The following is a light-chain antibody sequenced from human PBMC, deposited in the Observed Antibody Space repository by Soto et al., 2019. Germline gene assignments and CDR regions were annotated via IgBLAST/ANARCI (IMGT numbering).Light chain of an antibody. J-gene: IGLJ3*02. CDR3: LLYYGGAPV. CDR2: STS. Sequence: QAVVTQEPSLTVSPGGTVTLTCASSTGAVTSGYYPKWFQQKPGQAPRALIYSTSNKQSWTPARFSGSLLGGKAALTLSGVQPEDEAEYYCLLYYGGAPVFGGGTKLTVL. CDR1: TGAVTSGYY. V-gene: IGLV7-43*01.